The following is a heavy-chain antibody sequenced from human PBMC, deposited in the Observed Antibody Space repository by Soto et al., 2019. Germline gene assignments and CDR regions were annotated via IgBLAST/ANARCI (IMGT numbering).Heavy chain of an antibody. CDR1: GYTFSNHG. D-gene: IGHD2-15*01. CDR2: ISGKDGNT. J-gene: IGHJ5*02. CDR3: ARLHRYFSGGTYYSDWFDP. V-gene: IGHV1-18*04. Sequence: ASVKVSCKASGYTFSNHGISWVRQAPGLGLEWMGWISGKDGNTDYAQKFQGRVTMTTDISTTTAYMELRSLRSDDTAVYYCARLHRYFSGGTYYSDWFDPWGQGTLVTVSS.